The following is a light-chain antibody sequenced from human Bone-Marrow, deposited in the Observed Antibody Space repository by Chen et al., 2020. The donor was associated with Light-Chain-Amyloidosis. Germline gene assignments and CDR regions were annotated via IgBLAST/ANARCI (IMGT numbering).Light chain of an antibody. J-gene: IGLJ1*01. V-gene: IGLV2-14*01. CDR1: SSDVGGVNH. CDR3: SSYTITNTLV. Sequence: QSALTQPASVSGSPGQSITISCTGTSSDVGGVNHVSWYQQHPDKAPKLMIYDVTNRPSWVPDRFSGSKSDNTSSLTISGLQTEDEADYFCSSYTITNTLVFGSGTRVTVL. CDR2: DVT.